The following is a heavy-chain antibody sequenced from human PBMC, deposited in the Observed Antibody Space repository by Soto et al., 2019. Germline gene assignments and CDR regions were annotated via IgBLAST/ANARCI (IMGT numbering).Heavy chain of an antibody. J-gene: IGHJ5*02. Sequence: QVQLQQWGAGLLKPSETLSLTCAVYGGSFSGYYWSWIRQPPGKGLEWIGEINHSGSTNYNPSLKSRVTISVDTSKNQFSLKLSSVTAADTAVYYCASRYSSSWYEWNWFDPRGQGTLVTVSS. CDR1: GGSFSGYY. V-gene: IGHV4-34*01. D-gene: IGHD6-13*01. CDR2: INHSGST. CDR3: ASRYSSSWYEWNWFDP.